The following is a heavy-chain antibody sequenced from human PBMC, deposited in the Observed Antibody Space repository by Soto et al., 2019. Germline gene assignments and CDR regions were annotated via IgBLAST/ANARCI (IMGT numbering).Heavy chain of an antibody. CDR2: MSYDGSNE. CDR1: GFTFRDFG. D-gene: IGHD6-19*01. CDR3: AKVRIWLAASGWAYYGMDV. Sequence: QVQLVESGGGVVQPGRSLRLSCAASGFTFRDFGMHWVRQAPGKGLEWVAVMSYDGSNELYVDSVKGRFTISRDNSQNKPFLQRTSLTTAETALYYCAKVRIWLAASGWAYYGMDVWGQGERVTVSS. J-gene: IGHJ6*02. V-gene: IGHV3-30*18.